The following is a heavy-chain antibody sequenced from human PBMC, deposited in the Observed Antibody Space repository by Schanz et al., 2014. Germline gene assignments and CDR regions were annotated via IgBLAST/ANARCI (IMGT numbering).Heavy chain of an antibody. Sequence: VQLEQSGAEVKKPGSSVRVSCKASGGTFSRLTFSWVRQAPGQGLEWMGRVIPILGVTHYAQKFQGRVTITADKSTTTAYMELNSLNSDDTAGYYCATLDYADSVSWGQGTLVTVSS. CDR1: GGTFSRLT. CDR2: VIPILGVT. J-gene: IGHJ5*02. D-gene: IGHD4-17*01. CDR3: ATLDYADSVS. V-gene: IGHV1-69*02.